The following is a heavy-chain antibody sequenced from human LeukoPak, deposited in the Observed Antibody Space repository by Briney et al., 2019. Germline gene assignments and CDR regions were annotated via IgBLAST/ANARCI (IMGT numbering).Heavy chain of an antibody. CDR1: GYIFSSND. CDR2: MNPNSGDT. D-gene: IGHD3-10*01. J-gene: IGHJ4*02. Sequence: GASVKVSCKASGYIFSSNDINWVRQAAGQGLEWMGWMNPNSGDTGYTEKFQGRVAMTRSTSITTAYMELSSLRSEDTAVYYCARGPFGSGSFLDYSGQGTLVTVSS. CDR3: ARGPFGSGSFLDY. V-gene: IGHV1-8*01.